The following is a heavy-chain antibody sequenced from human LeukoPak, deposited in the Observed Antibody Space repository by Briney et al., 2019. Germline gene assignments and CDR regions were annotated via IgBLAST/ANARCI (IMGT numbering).Heavy chain of an antibody. D-gene: IGHD3-3*01. CDR2: ISSSSSYI. V-gene: IGHV3-21*01. CDR1: GFTLSSYS. CDR3: ARDPRPPVLRFLEWLQGAFDI. Sequence: GGSLRLSCAASGFTLSSYSMNWVRQAPGKGLEWVSSISSSSSYIYYADSVKGRFTISRDNAKNSLYLQMNSLRAEDTAVYYCARDPRPPVLRFLEWLQGAFDIWGQGTMVTVSS. J-gene: IGHJ3*02.